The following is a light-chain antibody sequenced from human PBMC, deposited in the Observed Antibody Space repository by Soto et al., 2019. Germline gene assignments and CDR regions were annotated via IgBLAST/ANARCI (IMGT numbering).Light chain of an antibody. CDR2: AAS. J-gene: IGKJ4*01. CDR3: QQSYSNPPT. CDR1: QSISSY. Sequence: EIQRTHCPSSLSASVGERVTITFGASQSISSYLNWYQQKPGKAPKLLIYAASTLESGVPTRFSGSGSGTDFTLTISSLQPEDFGIYYCQQSYSNPPTFGGGTKVDIK. V-gene: IGKV1-39*01.